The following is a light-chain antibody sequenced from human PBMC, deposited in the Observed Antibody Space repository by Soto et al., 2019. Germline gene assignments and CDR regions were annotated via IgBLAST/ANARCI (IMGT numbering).Light chain of an antibody. CDR2: GAS. CDR3: QQTYSTPWT. J-gene: IGKJ1*01. Sequence: DIQMTQSPSSLSASMGDRVSITCRASQSIGTDLNWYQQKPEKAPKLLIYGASTLQGGVPSRFSGSVSGTEFTLTISSLQPGDLATYFCQQTYSTPWTFGQGTKVDI. CDR1: QSIGTD. V-gene: IGKV1-39*01.